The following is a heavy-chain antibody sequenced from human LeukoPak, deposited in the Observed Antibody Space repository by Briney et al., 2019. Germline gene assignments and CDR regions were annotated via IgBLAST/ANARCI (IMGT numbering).Heavy chain of an antibody. J-gene: IGHJ4*02. Sequence: TGRSLRLSCAASGFTFSNYGMHWVRQAPGKGLEWVAVISYDGSNKYFADSVKGRFTISRDNAKNSLYLQMNSLRAEGTAVYYCARETNYYDSLWGQGTLVTVSS. CDR1: GFTFSNYG. D-gene: IGHD3-22*01. V-gene: IGHV3-30*03. CDR2: ISYDGSNK. CDR3: ARETNYYDSL.